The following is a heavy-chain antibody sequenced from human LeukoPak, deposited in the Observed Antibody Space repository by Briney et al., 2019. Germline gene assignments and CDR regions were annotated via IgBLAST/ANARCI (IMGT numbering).Heavy chain of an antibody. CDR3: AKGGYSYGFWFDAFDI. J-gene: IGHJ3*02. V-gene: IGHV3-23*01. CDR1: GFTFSSYA. D-gene: IGHD5-18*01. CDR2: ISGSGGST. Sequence: GGSLRLSCAASGFTFSSYAMSWVRQAPGKGLEWVSAISGSGGSTYYADSVKGRFTISRDNSKNTLYLQMNSLRAEDTAVYYCAKGGYSYGFWFDAFDIWGQGTMVTVSS.